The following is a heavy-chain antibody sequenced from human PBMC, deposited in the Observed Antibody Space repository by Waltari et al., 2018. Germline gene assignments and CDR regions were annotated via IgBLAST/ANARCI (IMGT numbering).Heavy chain of an antibody. CDR3: ARDLTYYYGSGSYSPFDY. Sequence: QLQLQESGPGLVKPSETLSLTCTVSGGSISSSSYYWGWIRQPPGKGLAWIGSISYSGSTYYNPSLKSRVTISVDTSKNQFSLKLSSVTAADTAVYYCARDLTYYYGSGSYSPFDYWGQGTLVTVSS. J-gene: IGHJ4*02. CDR2: ISYSGST. CDR1: GGSISSSSYY. D-gene: IGHD3-10*01. V-gene: IGHV4-39*07.